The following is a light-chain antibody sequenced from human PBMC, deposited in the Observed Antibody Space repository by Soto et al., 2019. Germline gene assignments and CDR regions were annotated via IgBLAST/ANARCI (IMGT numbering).Light chain of an antibody. Sequence: EMVLTQSPGTLSLSPGERATLSCRASQSVGSSYLAWYQQRPGQAPRLLIYGESSRATGIPDRFSGSGSGTDFTLTISRLEPEDFAVYYCQQYGSSPPLTFGGGTKVEIK. J-gene: IGKJ4*01. V-gene: IGKV3-20*01. CDR1: QSVGSSY. CDR3: QQYGSSPPLT. CDR2: GES.